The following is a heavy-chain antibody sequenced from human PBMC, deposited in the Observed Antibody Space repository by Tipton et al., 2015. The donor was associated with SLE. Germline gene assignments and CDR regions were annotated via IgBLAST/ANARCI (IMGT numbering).Heavy chain of an antibody. V-gene: IGHV4-38-2*01. Sequence: TLSLTCSVSNYSLTNDYYWGWVRQPPGKGLEWIGSFHQSGTTFYTPSLKSRVTLLLDMSNNEFSLKLTTVTAADTAVYYCARHIWGGYDAFDVWGHGALVTVSS. J-gene: IGHJ3*01. CDR2: FHQSGTT. CDR3: ARHIWGGYDAFDV. CDR1: NYSLTNDYY. D-gene: IGHD3-16*01.